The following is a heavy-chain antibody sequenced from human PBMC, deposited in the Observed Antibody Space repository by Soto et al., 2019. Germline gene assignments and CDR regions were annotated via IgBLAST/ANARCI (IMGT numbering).Heavy chain of an antibody. V-gene: IGHV4-4*07. D-gene: IGHD3-10*01. CDR2: IYTSGST. J-gene: IGHJ5*02. CDR3: ARAGVYYYGSGRLRFPGWFDP. Sequence: LSLTCTVSGGSISSYYWSWIRQPAGKGLEWIGRIYTSGSTNYNPSLKSRVTMSVDTSKNQFSLKLSSVTAADTAVYYCARAGVYYYGSGRLRFPGWFDPWGQGTLVTVSS. CDR1: GGSISSYY.